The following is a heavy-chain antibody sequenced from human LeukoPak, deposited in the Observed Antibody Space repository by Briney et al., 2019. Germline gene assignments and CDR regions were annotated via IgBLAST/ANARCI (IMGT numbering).Heavy chain of an antibody. CDR3: ARDAEHYYDSSGYYDY. CDR1: GFTFSSYW. D-gene: IGHD3-22*01. V-gene: IGHV3-7*01. CDR2: IKQDGSEK. Sequence: PGGSLRLSCAASGFTFSSYWMSWVRQAPGKGLEWVANIKQDGSEKYYVDSVKGRFTISRDNAKSSLYLQMNSLRAEDTAVYYCARDAEHYYDSSGYYDYWGQGTLVTVSS. J-gene: IGHJ4*02.